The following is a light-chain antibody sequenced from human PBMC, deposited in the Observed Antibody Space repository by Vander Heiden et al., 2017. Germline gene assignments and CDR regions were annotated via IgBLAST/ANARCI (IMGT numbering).Light chain of an antibody. CDR1: ALPKQY. V-gene: IGLV3-25*03. CDR3: QSADSSGARGV. J-gene: IGLJ3*02. Sequence: YELPQPPSVAVPPGQTARITCSGAALPKQYAYWYQQKPGQAPVLVIYKDTERPSGIPERFSGSSSGTTVTLTISGVQSEDEADYYCQSADSSGARGVFGGGTKLTVL. CDR2: KDT.